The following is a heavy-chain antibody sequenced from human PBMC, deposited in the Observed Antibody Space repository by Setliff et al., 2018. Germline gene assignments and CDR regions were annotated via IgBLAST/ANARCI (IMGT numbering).Heavy chain of an antibody. CDR1: GGSISSGGYY. Sequence: PSETLSLTCTVSGGSISSGGYYWSWIRQHPGKGLEWVGYFYYSGSTSYNPSLQSLVTISVDTSKNQFSLKLSSVAAADTAVYYCARGFDVCGGGACYTDGPYYFDYWGLGTLVTVSS. CDR3: ARGFDVCGGGACYTDGPYYFDY. CDR2: FYYSGST. D-gene: IGHD2-21*02. V-gene: IGHV4-31*01. J-gene: IGHJ4*02.